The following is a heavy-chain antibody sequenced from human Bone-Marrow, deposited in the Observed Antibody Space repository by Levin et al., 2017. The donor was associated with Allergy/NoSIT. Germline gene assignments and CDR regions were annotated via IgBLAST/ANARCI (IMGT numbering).Heavy chain of an antibody. CDR1: GFRFSDYA. J-gene: IGHJ5*02. V-gene: IGHV3-23*01. Sequence: GESLKISCAASGFRFSDYAMAWVRQAPGRGLEWVSTISGSGSSTFDAGSARGRFTIPRDNPKNTVSLDMDGLSVEDTAIYYCAKDDLNYGTGRFGHWGHGTLVTVSS. CDR3: AKDDLNYGTGRFGH. CDR2: ISGSGSST. D-gene: IGHD3-10*01.